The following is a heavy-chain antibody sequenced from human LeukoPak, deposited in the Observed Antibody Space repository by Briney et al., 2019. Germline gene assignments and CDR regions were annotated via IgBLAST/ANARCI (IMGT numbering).Heavy chain of an antibody. D-gene: IGHD1-14*01. CDR3: AKDPTGGLTGDYFDY. V-gene: IGHV3-30*18. Sequence: PGGSLRLSCAASGFTFSSYGMHWVRQAPGKGLEWVAVISYDGSNKYYADSVKGRFTISRDNSKNTLYLQMNSLRAEDTAVYYCAKDPTGGLTGDYFDYWGQGTLVTVSS. CDR2: ISYDGSNK. CDR1: GFTFSSYG. J-gene: IGHJ4*02.